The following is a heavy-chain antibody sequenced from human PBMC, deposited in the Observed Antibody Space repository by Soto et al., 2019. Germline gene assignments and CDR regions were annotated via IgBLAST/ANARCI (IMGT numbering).Heavy chain of an antibody. D-gene: IGHD3-22*01. V-gene: IGHV2-70*01. CDR3: ARTRLYYYDSSGYFDY. Sequence: SGPTLVNPTQTLTLTCTFSGFSLSTSGMCVSWIRQPPGKAPEWLALIDWDDDKYYSTSLKTRLTISKDTSKNQVVLTMTNMDPVDTATYYCARTRLYYYDSSGYFDYWGQGTRVTVSS. J-gene: IGHJ4*02. CDR1: GFSLSTSGMC. CDR2: IDWDDDK.